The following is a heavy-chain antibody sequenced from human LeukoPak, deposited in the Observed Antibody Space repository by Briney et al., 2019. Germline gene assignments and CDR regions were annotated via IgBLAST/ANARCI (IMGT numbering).Heavy chain of an antibody. D-gene: IGHD6-19*01. CDR2: ITSSGNSI. V-gene: IGHV3-48*01. CDR1: GFSLRSHG. CDR3: ARDVATSGWATFY. J-gene: IGHJ4*02. Sequence: PGGSLRLSCAASGFSLRSHGMNWVRQAPGKGLEWVSYITSSGNSINYADSVKGRFTISRDNAKNSLYLQMNSLRVEDTAVYYCARDVATSGWATFYWGPGTLVTVSS.